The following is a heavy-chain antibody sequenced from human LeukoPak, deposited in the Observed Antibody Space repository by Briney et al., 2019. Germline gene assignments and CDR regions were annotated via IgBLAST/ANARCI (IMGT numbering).Heavy chain of an antibody. Sequence: SGGSLTLSCAASGFTFSHAWMSWVRQAPGKGLEWVGCIKSKTDGRTTDYDAPVKGRFNISRDDSKNTLYLQMNSLKTEDTAVYYYTTLFSGSGYFWGQGTLVTVSS. CDR2: IKSKTDGRTT. V-gene: IGHV3-15*01. J-gene: IGHJ4*02. CDR1: GFTFSHAW. CDR3: TTLFSGSGYF. D-gene: IGHD3-22*01.